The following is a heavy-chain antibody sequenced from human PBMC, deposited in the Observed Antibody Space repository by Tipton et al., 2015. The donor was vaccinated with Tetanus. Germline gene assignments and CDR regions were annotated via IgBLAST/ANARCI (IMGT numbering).Heavy chain of an antibody. D-gene: IGHD3-10*01. Sequence: TLSLTCTVSGDSVRSGDYQWNWIRQSPGKGLEWLAYISNSGRTNSNYDLKSRITISQDTSKNQFSLSLTSVTAADTAVYYCARDRGVRGGYYYYHGMDVWGQGTTVTVSS. CDR3: ARDRGVRGGYYYYHGMDV. CDR2: ISNSGRT. J-gene: IGHJ6*02. CDR1: GDSVRSGDYQ. V-gene: IGHV4-61*08.